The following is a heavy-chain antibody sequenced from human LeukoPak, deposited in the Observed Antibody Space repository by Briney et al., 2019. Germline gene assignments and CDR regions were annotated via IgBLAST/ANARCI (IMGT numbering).Heavy chain of an antibody. J-gene: IGHJ4*02. V-gene: IGHV1-46*01. CDR3: ARGKHHYYGSGSYYNPIDY. D-gene: IGHD3-10*01. CDR1: GYTFTSYY. CDR2: INPSGGST. Sequence: GASVKVSCKASGYTFTSYYMHWVRQAPGQGLEWMGIINPSGGSTSYAQKFQGRVTMTRDTSTCTVYMELSSLRSEDTAVYYCARGKHHYYGSGSYYNPIDYWGQGTLVTVSS.